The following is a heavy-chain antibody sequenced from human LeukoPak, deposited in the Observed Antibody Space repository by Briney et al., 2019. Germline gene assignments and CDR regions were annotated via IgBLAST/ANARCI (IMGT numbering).Heavy chain of an antibody. CDR1: GDSISSHY. CDR2: IYYSGTT. Sequence: SETLSLTCTVSGDSISSHYWSWIRQPPGKGLEWLGYIYYSGTTNYNPSLKSRVSISVDTSKNQFSLKLSSVTAADTAVYYCARYGSGRPSYYMDVWGKGTTVTISS. J-gene: IGHJ6*03. D-gene: IGHD3-10*01. CDR3: ARYGSGRPSYYMDV. V-gene: IGHV4-59*11.